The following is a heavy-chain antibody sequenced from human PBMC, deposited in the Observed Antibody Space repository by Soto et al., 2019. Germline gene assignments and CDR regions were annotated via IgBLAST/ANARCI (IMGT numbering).Heavy chain of an antibody. Sequence: GASVKVSCKASGYTFTSYDINWVRQATGQGLEWMGWMNPNSGSTDYAQKFQGWVTMTRNTSISTAYMELSRLRSDDTAVYYCARTGIAAAAQFDYWGQGTLVTVSS. CDR3: ARTGIAAAAQFDY. J-gene: IGHJ4*02. CDR2: MNPNSGST. D-gene: IGHD6-13*01. V-gene: IGHV1-8*01. CDR1: GYTFTSYD.